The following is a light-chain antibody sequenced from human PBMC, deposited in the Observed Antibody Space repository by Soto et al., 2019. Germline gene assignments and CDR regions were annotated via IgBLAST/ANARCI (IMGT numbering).Light chain of an antibody. V-gene: IGLV2-14*02. CDR1: NSDLGSYNL. CDR3: ASGGAAAEDSLSSPFYV. Sequence: QSVLTQPASVSGSPGQSITISCTGTNSDLGSYNLVSWFQQHPGKVPKVMIYEGTKRPSGVSDRFSGSKSGTSASLTISGLRSEDDAYYYCASGGAAAEDSLSSPFYVFGTGTKLTVL. J-gene: IGLJ1*01. CDR2: EGT.